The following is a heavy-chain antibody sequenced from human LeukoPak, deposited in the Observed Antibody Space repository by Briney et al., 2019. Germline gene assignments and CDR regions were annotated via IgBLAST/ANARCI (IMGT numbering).Heavy chain of an antibody. D-gene: IGHD4-23*01. CDR1: GGSISSYY. CDR3: ARGAVVTSKYYYGMDV. V-gene: IGHV4-59*01. J-gene: IGHJ6*02. Sequence: PSETLSLTCTVSGGSISSYYWSWIRQPPGKGLEWIGYIYYSGSTNYNPSLKSRVTISVDTSKNQFSLKLSSVTAAGTAVYYCARGAVVTSKYYYGMDVWGQGTTVTVSS. CDR2: IYYSGST.